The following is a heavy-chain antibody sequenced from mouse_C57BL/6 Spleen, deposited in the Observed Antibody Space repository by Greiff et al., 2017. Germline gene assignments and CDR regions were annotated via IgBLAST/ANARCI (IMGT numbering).Heavy chain of an antibody. CDR2: ISYDGSN. J-gene: IGHJ2*01. V-gene: IGHV3-6*01. D-gene: IGHD1-1*01. CDR3: ARDTTVVDYFDY. Sequence: EVKLMESGPGLVKPSQSLSLTCSVTGYSITSGYYWNWIRQFPGNKLEWMGYISYDGSNNYNPSLKNRISITRDTSKNQFFLKLNSVTTEDTATYYCARDTTVVDYFDYWGQGTTLTVSS. CDR1: GYSITSGYY.